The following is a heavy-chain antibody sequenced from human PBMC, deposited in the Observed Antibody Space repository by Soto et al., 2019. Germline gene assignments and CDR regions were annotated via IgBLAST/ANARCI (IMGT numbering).Heavy chain of an antibody. CDR3: ARGSLIHFDY. CDR1: GFLFINFA. J-gene: IGHJ4*02. Sequence: GGSLRLSCAASGFLFINFAMSWVRQAPGKGLEWISYIKTSTGTTHYADSVKGRFTISRDNAKDSVYLQMNSLRDEDTAVYYCARGSLIHFDYWGQGALVTVSS. V-gene: IGHV3-48*02. CDR2: IKTSTGTT.